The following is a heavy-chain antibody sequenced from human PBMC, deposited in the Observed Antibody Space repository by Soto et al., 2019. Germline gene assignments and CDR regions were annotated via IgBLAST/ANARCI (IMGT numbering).Heavy chain of an antibody. V-gene: IGHV4-31*03. CDR3: ARGPYGSPNF. J-gene: IGHJ4*02. CDR2: ICCSGST. Sequence: TLCLTCPVSDGSISSGDYYWSWIRQLPGKGLEWVGYICCSGSTYNNPSLKSRLTISIDTSKKQFSLKLSSVTAADTAVYFCARGPYGSPNFWAQGTLVTVYS. CDR1: DGSISSGDYY. D-gene: IGHD3-10*01.